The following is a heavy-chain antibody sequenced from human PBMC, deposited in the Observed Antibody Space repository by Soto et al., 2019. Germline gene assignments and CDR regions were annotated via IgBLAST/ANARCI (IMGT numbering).Heavy chain of an antibody. D-gene: IGHD3-16*02. J-gene: IGHJ4*02. Sequence: ASVKVSCKVSGYTLTELSMHWVRQAPGKGLEWMGGFDPEDGETIYAQKFQDRVTMTEDTSTDTAHMELSSLRSEDTAVYYCATEPRRDSVWGSYRPHFDYWGQGTLVTVSS. V-gene: IGHV1-24*01. CDR1: GYTLTELS. CDR3: ATEPRRDSVWGSYRPHFDY. CDR2: FDPEDGET.